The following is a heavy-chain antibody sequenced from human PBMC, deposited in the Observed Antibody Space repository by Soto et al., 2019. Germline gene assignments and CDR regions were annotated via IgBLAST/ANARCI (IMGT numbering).Heavy chain of an antibody. CDR2: IYYSGST. CDR1: GGSISSYY. V-gene: IGHV4-59*01. J-gene: IGHJ6*03. CDR3: ARQASYYYYYYMDV. Sequence: ETLSLTCTVSGGSISSYYWSWIRQPPGKGLEWIGYIYYSGSTNYNPSLKSRVTISVDTSKNQFSLKLSSVTAADTAVYYCARQASYYYYYYMDVWGKGTTVTVSS.